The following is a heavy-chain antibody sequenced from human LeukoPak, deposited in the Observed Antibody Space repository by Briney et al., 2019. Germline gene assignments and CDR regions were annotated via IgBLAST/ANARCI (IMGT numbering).Heavy chain of an antibody. J-gene: IGHJ4*02. CDR3: AKDRGY. CDR1: GFTFSTYA. V-gene: IGHV3-23*01. Sequence: GRSLRLSCAASGFTFSTYAMTWVRQAPGKGLEWVSAISGTGDNTYYTDSVKGRFTISRDNSKNTLFLQMNNLRAEDTAVYYCAKDRGYWGQGTLVTVSS. CDR2: ISGTGDNT.